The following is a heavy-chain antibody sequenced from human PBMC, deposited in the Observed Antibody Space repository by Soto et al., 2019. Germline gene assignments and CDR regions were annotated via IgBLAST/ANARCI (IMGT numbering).Heavy chain of an antibody. CDR3: ARANSSSRWFDP. D-gene: IGHD6-6*01. Sequence: PSETLSLTCAVSGGSISSGGYSWSWIRQPPGKGLEWIGYIYHSGSTYYNPSLKSRVTISVDRSKNQFSLKLSSVTAADTAVYYCARANSSSRWFDPWGQGTLVTVSS. V-gene: IGHV4-30-2*01. CDR1: GGSISSGGYS. J-gene: IGHJ5*02. CDR2: IYHSGST.